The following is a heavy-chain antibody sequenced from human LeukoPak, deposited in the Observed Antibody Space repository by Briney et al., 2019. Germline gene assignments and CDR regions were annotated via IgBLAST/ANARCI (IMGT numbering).Heavy chain of an antibody. CDR2: ISVDGSDK. CDR3: GGSLFFSTARWFDP. V-gene: IGHV3-33*03. Sequence: GRSLRLSCAASGFTFSGYGMNWVRQAPGKGLEWVAVISVDGSDKYYADSVEGRFTISRDNSNNTLYLQMNSLRVEDTAMYYCGGSLFFSTARWFDPWGQGTLVTVSS. CDR1: GFTFSGYG. J-gene: IGHJ5*02. D-gene: IGHD3/OR15-3a*01.